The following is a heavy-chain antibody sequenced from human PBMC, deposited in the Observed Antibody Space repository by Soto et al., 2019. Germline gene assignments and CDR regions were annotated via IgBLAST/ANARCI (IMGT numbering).Heavy chain of an antibody. J-gene: IGHJ5*02. D-gene: IGHD5-12*01. V-gene: IGHV6-1*01. Sequence: SPTLSLTCAISGDSVSSNSAAWNWIRQSPSRGLEWLGRTYYRSKWYNDYAVSVKSRITINPDTSKNQFSLQLNSVTPEDTAVYYCARLVGGYSGYDLVDGFDPWGQGTLVTVSS. CDR1: GDSVSSNSAA. CDR2: TYYRSKWYN. CDR3: ARLVGGYSGYDLVDGFDP.